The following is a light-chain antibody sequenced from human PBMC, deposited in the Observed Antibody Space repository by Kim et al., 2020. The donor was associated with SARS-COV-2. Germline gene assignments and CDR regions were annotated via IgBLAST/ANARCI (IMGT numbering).Light chain of an antibody. CDR1: KLGDKY. J-gene: IGLJ2*01. V-gene: IGLV3-1*01. Sequence: SYELTQPPSVSVSPGQTASITCSGDKLGDKYASXYHQKPGQSPVQVIYQNSKRPSGIPERFSGSNSGNTATLTISGTQAMDEADYYCQAWDSSTAVFGGG. CDR3: QAWDSSTAV. CDR2: QNS.